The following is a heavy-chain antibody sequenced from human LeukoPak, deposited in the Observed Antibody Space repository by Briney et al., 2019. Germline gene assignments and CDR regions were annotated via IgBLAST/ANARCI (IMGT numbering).Heavy chain of an antibody. Sequence: ASVKVSCKASGYTFTSYDINWVRQATGQGLEWMGWMNPNSGNTGYAQKFQGRVTMTRSTSISTAYMELSSLRSEDTAVYYCARDYGDYDRYYYYGMDVWGQGTTVTVSS. V-gene: IGHV1-8*01. CDR3: ARDYGDYDRYYYYGMDV. CDR2: MNPNSGNT. CDR1: GYTFTSYD. D-gene: IGHD4-17*01. J-gene: IGHJ6*02.